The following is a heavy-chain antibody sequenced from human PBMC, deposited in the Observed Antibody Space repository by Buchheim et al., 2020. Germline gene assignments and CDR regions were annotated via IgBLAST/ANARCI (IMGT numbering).Heavy chain of an antibody. CDR2: ISGSGGST. D-gene: IGHD6-6*01. V-gene: IGHV3-23*01. CDR1: GFTFSSYA. Sequence: EVQLLESGGGLVQPGGSLRLSCAASGFTFSSYAMSWVRQAPGTGLEWVSAISGSGGSTYYADSVKGRFTISRDNSKNTLYLQMNSLRAEDTAVYYCAKATTLTRSSSYLWFDPWGQGTL. J-gene: IGHJ5*02. CDR3: AKATTLTRSSSYLWFDP.